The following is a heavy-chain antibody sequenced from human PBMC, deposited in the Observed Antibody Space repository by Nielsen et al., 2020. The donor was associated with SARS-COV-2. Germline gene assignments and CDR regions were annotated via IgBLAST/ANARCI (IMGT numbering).Heavy chain of an antibody. CDR2: VIIVFDTA. D-gene: IGHD2-2*01. CDR1: GGTFGSDA. V-gene: IGHV1-69*13. Sequence: SVKVSCKASGGTFGSDAFSWVRQAPGHGLEWVGGVIIVFDTANYAQKFQDRATITADESTNTVYMELSCLRSEDTAVYYCATERSGVVPGPLGIGPWYIYYYMDVWGKGTAVTVSS. CDR3: ATERSGVVPGPLGIGPWYIYYYMDV. J-gene: IGHJ6*03.